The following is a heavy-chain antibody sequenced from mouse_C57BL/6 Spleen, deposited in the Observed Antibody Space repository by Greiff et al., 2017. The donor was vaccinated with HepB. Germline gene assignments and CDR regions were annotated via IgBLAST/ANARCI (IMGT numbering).Heavy chain of an antibody. CDR2: IAPNSGGT. J-gene: IGHJ4*01. D-gene: IGHD2-4*01. Sequence: QVQLQQPGAELVKPGASVKLSCKASGYTFTSYWMHWVKQRPGRGLEWIGRIAPNSGGTKYNEKFKSKATLTVDKPSSTAYMQLSSLTSEDSAVYYCARGDYDYDGAMDYWGQGTSVTVSS. CDR1: GYTFTSYW. CDR3: ARGDYDYDGAMDY. V-gene: IGHV1-72*01.